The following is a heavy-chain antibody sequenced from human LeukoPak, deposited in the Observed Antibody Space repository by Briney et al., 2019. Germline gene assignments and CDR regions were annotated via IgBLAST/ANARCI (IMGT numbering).Heavy chain of an antibody. CDR2: INHSGST. D-gene: IGHD3-10*01. CDR1: GGSISSGDYY. CDR3: ASLHQVRGLTVFDY. J-gene: IGHJ4*02. Sequence: SETLSLTCTVSGGSISSGDYYWSWIRQPPGKGLEWIGEINHSGSTNYNPSLKSRVTILVDTSKNQFSLKLSSVTAADTAVYYCASLHQVRGLTVFDYWGQGTLVTVSS. V-gene: IGHV4-39*07.